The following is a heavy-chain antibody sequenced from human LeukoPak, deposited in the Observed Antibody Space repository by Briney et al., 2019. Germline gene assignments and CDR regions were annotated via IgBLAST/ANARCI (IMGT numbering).Heavy chain of an antibody. Sequence: PGGSLRLSCAASGFTFSNYGMHWVRQAPGQGLEWVAVIWNVGNDKYYADSVRGRFTISRDNSKNTVYVQMNSLRAEDTAVYYCARDKDYGDYGPDYWGQGTLVTVSS. J-gene: IGHJ4*02. CDR2: IWNVGNDK. CDR1: GFTFSNYG. D-gene: IGHD4-17*01. V-gene: IGHV3-33*01. CDR3: ARDKDYGDYGPDY.